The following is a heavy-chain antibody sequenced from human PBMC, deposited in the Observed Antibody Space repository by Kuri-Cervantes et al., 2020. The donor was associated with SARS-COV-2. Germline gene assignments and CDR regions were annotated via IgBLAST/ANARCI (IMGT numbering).Heavy chain of an antibody. J-gene: IGHJ5*02. V-gene: IGHV4-38-2*01. CDR2: IYHSGST. CDR1: GYSISSGYY. CDR3: ARHPSIVATTLSWFDP. D-gene: IGHD5-12*01. Sequence: GSLRLSCAVSGYSISSGYYWGWIRQPPGKGLEWIGSIYHSGSTYYNPSLKSRVTISVDTSKNQFSLKLSSVTAADTAVYYCARHPSIVATTLSWFDPWGQGTLVTVSS.